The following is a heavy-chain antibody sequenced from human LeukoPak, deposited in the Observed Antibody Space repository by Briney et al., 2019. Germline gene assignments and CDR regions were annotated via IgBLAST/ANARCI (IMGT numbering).Heavy chain of an antibody. V-gene: IGHV4-31*03. D-gene: IGHD3-22*01. CDR2: IYYSGST. J-gene: IGHJ4*02. Sequence: SETLSLTCTVSGGSISSGGYYWSWIRQHPGKGLEWIGYIYYSGSTYYNPSLKSRVTISLDTSKNQFSLKLSSVTAADTAVYYCARDQDSSGYLDYWGQGTLVTVSS. CDR3: ARDQDSSGYLDY. CDR1: GGSISSGGYY.